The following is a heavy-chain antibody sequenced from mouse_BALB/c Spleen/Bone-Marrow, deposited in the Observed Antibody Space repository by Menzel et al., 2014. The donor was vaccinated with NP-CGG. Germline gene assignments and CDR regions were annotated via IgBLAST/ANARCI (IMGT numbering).Heavy chain of an antibody. D-gene: IGHD1-1*02. CDR2: VHPNNGGT. CDR1: CYSFSGYY. J-gene: IGHJ4*01. CDR3: ARYGSYVGGTMDY. V-gene: IGHV1-26*01. Sequence: VQLQQPGPDLVKPGASVKISCKASCYSFSGYYMHWVKQSHGKSLEWIGRVHPNNGGTSYNQKFKGKAILNVDMSSSTAYMEVRSLTSEDSAVYYCARYGSYVGGTMDYWGQGTSVTVSS.